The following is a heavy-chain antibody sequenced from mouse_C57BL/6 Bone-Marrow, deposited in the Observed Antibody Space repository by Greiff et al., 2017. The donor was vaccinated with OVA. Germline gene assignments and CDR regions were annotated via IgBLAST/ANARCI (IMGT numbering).Heavy chain of an antibody. CDR2: ISYDGSN. CDR1: GYSITSGYY. Sequence: EVKLQESGPGLVKPSQSLSLTCSVTGYSITSGYYWNWIRQFPGNKLEWMGYISYDGSNNYNPSLKNRISITRDTSKNQFFLKLNSVTTEDTATYYCANWGYYFDYWGQGTTLTVSS. V-gene: IGHV3-6*01. D-gene: IGHD4-1*01. CDR3: ANWGYYFDY. J-gene: IGHJ2*01.